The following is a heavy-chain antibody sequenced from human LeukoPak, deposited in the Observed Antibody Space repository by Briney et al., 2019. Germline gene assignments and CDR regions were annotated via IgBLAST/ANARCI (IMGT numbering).Heavy chain of an antibody. CDR2: IYHSGST. Sequence: SGTLSLTCTVSGGSISSGGYYWSWIRQPPGKGLEWIGYIYHSGSTYYNPSLKSRVTISVDRSKNQFSLKLSSVTAADTAVYYCARASSTTEYFQHWGQGTLVTVSS. V-gene: IGHV4-30-2*01. CDR3: ARASSTTEYFQH. J-gene: IGHJ1*01. D-gene: IGHD2-2*01. CDR1: GGSISSGGYY.